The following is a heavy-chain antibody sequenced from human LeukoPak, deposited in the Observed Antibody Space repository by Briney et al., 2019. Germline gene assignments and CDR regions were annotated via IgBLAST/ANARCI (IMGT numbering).Heavy chain of an antibody. J-gene: IGHJ6*03. D-gene: IGHD4-23*01. Sequence: ASVKVSCKASGGTFSSYTISWVRQAPGQGLEWMGRIIPILGIANYAQKFQGRVTITADKSTSTAYMELSSLRSEDTAVYYCARNPSYGGRRHYYYMDVWGKGTTVTVSS. V-gene: IGHV1-69*02. CDR2: IIPILGIA. CDR3: ARNPSYGGRRHYYYMDV. CDR1: GGTFSSYT.